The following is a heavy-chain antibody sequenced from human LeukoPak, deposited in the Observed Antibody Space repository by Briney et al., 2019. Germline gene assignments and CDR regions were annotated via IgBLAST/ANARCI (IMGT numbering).Heavy chain of an antibody. CDR2: IYSGDRT. Sequence: GGSLRLSCVASGXSVRGSYVSWVRQAPGKGLEWVSVIYSGDRTYYADSVKGRFTISRDTSKNTLYLQMNNLRADDTAMYYCTRDLTGTTWSENDYWGQGTLVTISS. J-gene: IGHJ4*02. D-gene: IGHD6-13*01. V-gene: IGHV3-53*01. CDR1: GXSVRGSY. CDR3: TRDLTGTTWSENDY.